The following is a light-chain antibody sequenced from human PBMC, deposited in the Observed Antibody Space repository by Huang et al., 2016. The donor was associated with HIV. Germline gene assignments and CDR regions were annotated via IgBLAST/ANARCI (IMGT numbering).Light chain of an antibody. J-gene: IGKJ3*01. CDR1: QTVSSS. Sequence: EIVMTQSPATLSVSPGERATLSCRASQTVSSSLAWYQQKPGQAPRLLIYGASTRATGIPARFSGSGSGTGFTLTISSLQSEDFAVYYCQQYNNWPLTFGPGTKVDIK. V-gene: IGKV3-15*01. CDR3: QQYNNWPLT. CDR2: GAS.